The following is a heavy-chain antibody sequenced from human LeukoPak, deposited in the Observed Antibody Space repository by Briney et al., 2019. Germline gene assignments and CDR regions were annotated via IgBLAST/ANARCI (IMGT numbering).Heavy chain of an antibody. Sequence: ASVKVSCKASGYTFTSYAMHWVRQAPGQRLEWMGWINAGNGNTKYSQKFQGRVTITRDTSASTAYMELSSLRSEDTAVYYCARVLAAADPHYYYGMDVWGQGTTVTVSS. D-gene: IGHD6-13*01. CDR1: GYTFTSYA. V-gene: IGHV1-3*01. J-gene: IGHJ6*02. CDR2: INAGNGNT. CDR3: ARVLAAADPHYYYGMDV.